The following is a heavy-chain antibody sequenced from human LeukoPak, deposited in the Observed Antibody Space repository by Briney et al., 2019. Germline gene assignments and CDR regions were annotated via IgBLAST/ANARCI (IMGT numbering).Heavy chain of an antibody. V-gene: IGHV4-4*07. Sequence: PSETLSLTCTVSGGSISSYYWTWIRQPAGKGLEWIGRIYTSGGTNYNPSLKSRVTMSVDTSKNQFSLKLSSVTAADTAVYYCAGESQTTWYFDYWGQGTLVTVSS. CDR1: GGSISSYY. CDR2: IYTSGGT. J-gene: IGHJ4*02. D-gene: IGHD1-1*01. CDR3: AGESQTTWYFDY.